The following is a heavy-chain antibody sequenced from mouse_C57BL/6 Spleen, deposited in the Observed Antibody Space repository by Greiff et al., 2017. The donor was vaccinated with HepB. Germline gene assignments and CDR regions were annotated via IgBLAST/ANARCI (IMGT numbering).Heavy chain of an antibody. CDR3: ARWDYGSSYDWYFDV. D-gene: IGHD1-1*01. Sequence: EVQLQQSGPELVKPGASVKISCKASGYTFTDYYMNWVKQSHGKSLEWIGDINPNNGGTSYSQKFKGKATLTVDKSSSTSYMELRSLTSDDSAVYYCARWDYGSSYDWYFDVWGTGTTVTVSS. V-gene: IGHV1-26*01. J-gene: IGHJ1*03. CDR2: INPNNGGT. CDR1: GYTFTDYY.